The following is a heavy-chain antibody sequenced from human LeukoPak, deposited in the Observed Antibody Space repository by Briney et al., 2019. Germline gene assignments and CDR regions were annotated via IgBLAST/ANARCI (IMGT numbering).Heavy chain of an antibody. CDR1: GFTFSTYP. D-gene: IGHD6-13*01. J-gene: IGHJ4*02. V-gene: IGHV3-30-3*01. CDR2: ISYDVNNK. CDR3: ARDESTSWSYYFDN. Sequence: GGSLRLSCATSGFTFSTYPMHWVRQAPGKGLEWVAVISYDVNNKYYADSVKGRFTISRDNSKNTMFLQMNSLTAEDTAIYYCARDESTSWSYYFDNWGQGTLVTVSS.